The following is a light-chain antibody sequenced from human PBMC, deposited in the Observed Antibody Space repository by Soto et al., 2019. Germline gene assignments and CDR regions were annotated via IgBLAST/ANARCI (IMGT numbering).Light chain of an antibody. V-gene: IGKV1-5*01. Sequence: DIQLTQSPSTLSAAVGDSVTITCRASQNIRNLLAWYQQKPGKAPKPLIFDASTLKTGVPSRFGGSGSGAEFNFTITGLQPDDFATYFCQQYYNYSTFGQGTRLEIK. CDR2: DAS. CDR1: QNIRNL. J-gene: IGKJ5*01. CDR3: QQYYNYST.